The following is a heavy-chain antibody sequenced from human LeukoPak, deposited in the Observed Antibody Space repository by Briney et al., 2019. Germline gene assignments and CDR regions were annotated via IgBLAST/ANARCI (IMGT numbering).Heavy chain of an antibody. J-gene: IGHJ4*02. D-gene: IGHD3-10*01. CDR1: GRSISSSRYY. CDR2: IYYSGSN. Sequence: PSETLSLTCTVSGRSISSSRYYTGWLRQPPGKGLEWIGRIYYSGSNYYNPSLNSRVTISVDTSKTQFFLKLSSVTAADTAVYCCARAKLMVRGVYDYWGQGTLVTVSS. CDR3: ARAKLMVRGVYDY. V-gene: IGHV4-39*01.